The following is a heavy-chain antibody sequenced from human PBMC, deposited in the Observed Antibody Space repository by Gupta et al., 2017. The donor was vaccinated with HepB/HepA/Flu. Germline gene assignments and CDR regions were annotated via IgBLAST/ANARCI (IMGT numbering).Heavy chain of an antibody. J-gene: IGHJ4*02. CDR3: AGSPDYYDSSGYYSQGAVDY. CDR2: ISSSSSYR. V-gene: IGHV3-21*01. D-gene: IGHD3-22*01. CDR1: GFTFSSYS. Sequence: VQLVESGGGLVKPGGSLRLSCAASGFTFSSYSMNWVRQAPGKGLEWVSSISSSSSYRYYADSVKGRFTISRDNAKNALYLQMNSLRAEDTAVYYCAGSPDYYDSSGYYSQGAVDYWGQGTLVTVSA.